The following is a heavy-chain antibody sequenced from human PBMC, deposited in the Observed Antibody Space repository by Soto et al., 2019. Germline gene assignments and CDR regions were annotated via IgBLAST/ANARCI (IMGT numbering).Heavy chain of an antibody. CDR2: IWYDGSNK. CDR1: GFTFSSYG. CDR3: ARDEGLGVNYYYYGMDV. Sequence: QVQLVESGGGVVQPGRSLRLSCAASGFTFSSYGMHWVRQAPGKGLEWVAVIWYDGSNKYYADSVKGRFTISRDNSKNTLYLHMNSLRAEDTAVYYCARDEGLGVNYYYYGMDVWGQGTTVTVSS. V-gene: IGHV3-33*01. D-gene: IGHD3-10*01. J-gene: IGHJ6*02.